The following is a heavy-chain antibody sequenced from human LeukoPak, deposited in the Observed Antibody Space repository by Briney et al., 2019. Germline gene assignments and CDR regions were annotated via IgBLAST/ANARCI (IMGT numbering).Heavy chain of an antibody. CDR1: GFTFSSYA. J-gene: IGHJ4*02. CDR2: ISGSGGST. D-gene: IGHD4-17*01. V-gene: IGHV3-23*01. CDR3: AKGSVTLDY. Sequence: PGGSLRLSCAASGFTFSSYAMSWVRHAPGQGLGWVSAISGSGGSTYYADSVKGRLTISRDNSNNTLYLQMNSLRAEDTAVYCCAKGSVTLDYWGQGTLVTVSS.